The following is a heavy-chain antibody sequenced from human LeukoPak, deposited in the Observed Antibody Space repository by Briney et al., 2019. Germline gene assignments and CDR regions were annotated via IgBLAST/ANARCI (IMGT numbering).Heavy chain of an antibody. J-gene: IGHJ4*02. V-gene: IGHV3-23*01. D-gene: IGHD3-10*01. Sequence: GGSLRLSCAASGFTFSKSGMIWVRQAPGKGLEWVSAIITDETTYYADSVRGRFTISRDNAKNSLYLQMNSLRAEDTAVYYCATGSGNYFDFDYWGQGALVTVSS. CDR2: IITDETT. CDR3: ATGSGNYFDFDY. CDR1: GFTFSKSG.